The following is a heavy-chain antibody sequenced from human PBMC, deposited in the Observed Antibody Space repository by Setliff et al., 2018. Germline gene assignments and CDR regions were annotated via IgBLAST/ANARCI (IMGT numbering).Heavy chain of an antibody. D-gene: IGHD6-6*01. V-gene: IGHV3-74*01. CDR3: ARGIAARPGMGFDY. CDR2: INSDGSST. Sequence: GGSLRLSCAASGFTFSSYWMSWVRQAPGKGLVWVSRINSDGSSTSYADSVKGRFTISRDNAKNTLYLQMNSLRAEDTAVYYCARGIAARPGMGFDYWGQGTLVTVSS. J-gene: IGHJ4*02. CDR1: GFTFSSYW.